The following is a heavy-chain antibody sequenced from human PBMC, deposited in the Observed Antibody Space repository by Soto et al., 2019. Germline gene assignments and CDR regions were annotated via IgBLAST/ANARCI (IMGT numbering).Heavy chain of an antibody. CDR2: IQNDGSRT. CDR1: GFTFNYYW. J-gene: IGHJ3*01. Sequence: EVQLVESEGGLVQRGGSLRLSCAASGFTFNYYWMHWVRQATGQWLMWVAHIQNDGSRTTYSDSVKGRFTISRDNAKNTMYLQMNRLRAEYKDVYYCARGNLGGFDLWGQGTTVTVSS. CDR3: ARGNLGGFDL. V-gene: IGHV3-74*01. D-gene: IGHD2-21*02.